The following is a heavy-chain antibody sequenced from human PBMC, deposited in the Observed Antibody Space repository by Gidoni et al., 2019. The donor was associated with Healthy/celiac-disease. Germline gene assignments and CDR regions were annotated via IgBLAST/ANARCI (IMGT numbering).Heavy chain of an antibody. J-gene: IGHJ4*02. CDR2: IYTRGST. V-gene: IGHV4-61*02. Sequence: TVYGGSISSSRSYWSWIRQPAGNGLEWIGRIYTRGSTNYNPSSKSRVTIAVDTSKNQFSLKLSSVTAADTAVYYCARAYYDILTGYQLFDYWGQGTLVTVSS. CDR1: GGSISSSRSY. D-gene: IGHD3-9*01. CDR3: ARAYYDILTGYQLFDY.